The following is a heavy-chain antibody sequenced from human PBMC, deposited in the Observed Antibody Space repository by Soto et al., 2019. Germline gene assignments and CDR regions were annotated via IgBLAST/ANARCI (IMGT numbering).Heavy chain of an antibody. CDR2: VSVYSDDT. J-gene: IGHJ4*02. D-gene: IGHD2-15*01. V-gene: IGHV1-18*01. CDR1: GYTFSSFG. CDR3: ARTCRSGGSCYHEY. Sequence: QVQLVQSGAEVKKPGASVKVSCKASGYTFSSFGINWVRQAPGQGLEWVGWVSVYSDDTKYAQNFQGRVSLTTDTSTSTTYMEVGSLRSDDTAVYYCARTCRSGGSCYHEYWGEGTLVTVSS.